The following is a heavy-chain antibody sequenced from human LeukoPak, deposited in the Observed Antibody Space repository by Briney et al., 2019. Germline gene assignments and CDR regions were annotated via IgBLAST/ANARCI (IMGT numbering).Heavy chain of an antibody. CDR1: GGTFNSYA. D-gene: IGHD2-2*01. J-gene: IGHJ4*02. Sequence: ASVKVSCKASGGTFNSYAISWVRQAPGQGLEWMGGIIPISGTTNYARKFRGRVTLTADKSTRTAYMELSSLRSEDTAVYYCARDVGEYCSSTNCYASHYWGQGTLVTVSS. V-gene: IGHV1-69*06. CDR3: ARDVGEYCSSTNCYASHY. CDR2: IIPISGTT.